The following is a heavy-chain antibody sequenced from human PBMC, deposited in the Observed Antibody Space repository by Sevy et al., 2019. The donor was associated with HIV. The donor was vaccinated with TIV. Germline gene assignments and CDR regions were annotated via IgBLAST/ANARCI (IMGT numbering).Heavy chain of an antibody. CDR2: IHSSGRS. CDR3: ARVPPNYYGSGSYYKNRRGYGMDV. D-gene: IGHD3-10*01. V-gene: IGHV4-59*12. CDR1: AGSISDYY. J-gene: IGHJ6*02. Sequence: SETLSLTCGVSAGSISDYYWGWIRQPPGKRLEYIGWIHSSGRSYYNPSLSSRLTMSIDTSRNQFSLKLFSLTAADTAMYYCARVPPNYYGSGSYYKNRRGYGMDVWGQGTTVTVSS.